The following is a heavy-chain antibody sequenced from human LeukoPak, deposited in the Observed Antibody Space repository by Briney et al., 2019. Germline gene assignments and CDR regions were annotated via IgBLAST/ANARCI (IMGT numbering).Heavy chain of an antibody. Sequence: SETLSLTCSVSGYSISSGYYWGWIRQPPGKGLEWIGNIYHRGSTNYNPSLKSRVTISVDTSKNQFSLKLSSVTAADTAVYYCARHVGVSRWLQFIFDYWGQGTLVTVSS. J-gene: IGHJ4*02. CDR3: ARHVGVSRWLQFIFDY. D-gene: IGHD5-24*01. V-gene: IGHV4-38-2*02. CDR1: GYSISSGYY. CDR2: IYHRGST.